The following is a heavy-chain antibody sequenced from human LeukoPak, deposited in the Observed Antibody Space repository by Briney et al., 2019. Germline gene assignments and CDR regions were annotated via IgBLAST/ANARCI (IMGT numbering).Heavy chain of an antibody. D-gene: IGHD3-10*01. CDR3: ARGFPEGVRGVIFDY. CDR1: GGSFSGYY. J-gene: IGHJ4*02. V-gene: IGHV4-34*01. CDR2: INHSGST. Sequence: SETLPLTCAVYGGSFSGYYWSWIRQPPGKGLEWIGEINHSGSTNYNPSLKSRVTISVDTSKNQFSLKLSSVTAADTAVYYCARGFPEGVRGVIFDYWGQGTPVTVSS.